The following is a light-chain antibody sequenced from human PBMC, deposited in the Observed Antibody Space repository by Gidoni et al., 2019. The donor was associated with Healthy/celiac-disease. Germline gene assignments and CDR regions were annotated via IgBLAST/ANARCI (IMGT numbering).Light chain of an antibody. J-gene: IGKJ5*01. CDR1: QSVSSY. V-gene: IGKV3-11*01. CDR3: QQRSNWPQIT. Sequence: EIVLTQSPATLSLSPGERATLSCRASQSVSSYLAWYQQKPGQAPRLLIYDASNRAPGIPARFSGSGSGTDFTLTISSLEPEDFAVYYCQQRSNWPQITFGQXTRLEIK. CDR2: DAS.